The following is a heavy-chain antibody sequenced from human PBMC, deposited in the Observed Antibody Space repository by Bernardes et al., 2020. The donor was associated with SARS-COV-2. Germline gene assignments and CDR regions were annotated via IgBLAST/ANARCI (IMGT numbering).Heavy chain of an antibody. D-gene: IGHD1-26*01. CDR3: ARHVDSIVIPAGNWFDP. CDR2: IYPGESET. J-gene: IGHJ5*02. Sequence: GESLKISCRASGYSFTNYWIGWVRQMPGKGLEWMGIIYPGESETRYSPSFQGQVTISADKSISTAYLQWSSLKASDTAIYYCARHVDSIVIPAGNWFDPWGQGTLVTVSS. CDR1: GYSFTNYW. V-gene: IGHV5-51*01.